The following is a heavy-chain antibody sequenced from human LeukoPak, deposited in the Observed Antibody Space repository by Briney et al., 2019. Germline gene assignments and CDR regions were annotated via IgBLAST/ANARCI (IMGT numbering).Heavy chain of an antibody. CDR3: AKDASGITGTYFDY. CDR1: GFTFDDYA. J-gene: IGHJ4*02. Sequence: GGSLRLSCAASGFTFDDYAMHWVRQAPGKGLEWVSLISGDGGSTYYADSVKGRFTISRDNSKNSLYLQTNSLRTEDTALYYCAKDASGITGTYFDYWGQGTLVTVSS. CDR2: ISGDGGST. D-gene: IGHD1/OR15-1a*01. V-gene: IGHV3-43*02.